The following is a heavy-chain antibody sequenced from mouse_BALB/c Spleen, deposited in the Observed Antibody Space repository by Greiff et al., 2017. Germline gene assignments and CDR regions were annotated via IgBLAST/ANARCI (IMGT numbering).Heavy chain of an antibody. CDR1: GFTFSSFG. J-gene: IGHJ3*01. V-gene: IGHV5-17*02. Sequence: EVKVVESGGGLVKPGGSLKLSCAASGFTFSSFGMHWVRQAPEKGLEWVAYISSGSSTIYYADTVKGRFTISRDNPKNTLFLQMTSLRSEDTAMYYCARGLAWFAYWGQGTLVTVSA. D-gene: IGHD6-1*01. CDR2: ISSGSSTI. CDR3: ARGLAWFAY.